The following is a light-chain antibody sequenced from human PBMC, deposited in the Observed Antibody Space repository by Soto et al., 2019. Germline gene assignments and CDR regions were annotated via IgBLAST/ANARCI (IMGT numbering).Light chain of an antibody. CDR3: QQSYSTPHT. J-gene: IGKJ4*01. CDR1: QSISSY. CDR2: AAS. Sequence: DIQMTQSPSSLSASVGDRVTINCGASQSISSYLNWYQQKPGKAPKLLIYAASSLQSGVPSRFSGSGSGTDFTLTISSLQPEDFATYYCQQSYSTPHTFGGGTKVDIK. V-gene: IGKV1-39*01.